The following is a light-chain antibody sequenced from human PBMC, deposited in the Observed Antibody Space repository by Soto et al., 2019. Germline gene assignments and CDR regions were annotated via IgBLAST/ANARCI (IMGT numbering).Light chain of an antibody. Sequence: EIVLTQSPATLSLSPREGATLSCRASQRVSSYLAWYQKKPGQAPRLLIYDASNRATGIPARFSGRGSGTDFTLTISSLEHEDSAVYYCQQRSNWPLTFGGGNKVDIK. CDR3: QQRSNWPLT. J-gene: IGKJ4*01. CDR1: QRVSSY. CDR2: DAS. V-gene: IGKV3-11*01.